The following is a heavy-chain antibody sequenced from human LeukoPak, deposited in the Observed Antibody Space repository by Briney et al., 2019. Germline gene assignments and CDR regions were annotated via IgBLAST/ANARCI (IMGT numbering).Heavy chain of an antibody. CDR3: VRPLLWFRGLSPDY. V-gene: IGHV3-23*01. D-gene: IGHD3-10*01. J-gene: IGHJ4*02. CDR1: GFTFSSYA. Sequence: GGSLRLSCAASGFTFSSYAMSWVRQAPGKGLEWVSAISGSGGSTYYADSVKGRFTISRDNSKNTLYLQMNSLRAEDTAVYYCVRPLLWFRGLSPDYWGQGTLVTVSS. CDR2: ISGSGGST.